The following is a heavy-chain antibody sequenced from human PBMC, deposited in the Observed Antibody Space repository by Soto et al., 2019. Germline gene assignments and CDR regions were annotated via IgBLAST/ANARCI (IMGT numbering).Heavy chain of an antibody. V-gene: IGHV3-23*01. CDR1: GFTFSIHW. J-gene: IGHJ4*02. Sequence: GGSLRLSCAPSGFTFSIHWMHWVRQAPGKGLEWVSAISGSGGSTYYADSVKGRFTISRDNSKNTLYLQMNSLRAEDTAVDYCAKDRRFVTSCPFDYWGQGTLVSASS. CDR3: AKDRRFVTSCPFDY. CDR2: ISGSGGST. D-gene: IGHD2-2*01.